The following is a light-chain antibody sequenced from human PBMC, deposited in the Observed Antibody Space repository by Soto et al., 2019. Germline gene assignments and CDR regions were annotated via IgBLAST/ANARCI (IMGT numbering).Light chain of an antibody. J-gene: IGLJ2*01. Sequence: QSVLTQPPSASGAPGQRVTISCSGSTSNIGSHSVNWYRQLPGTAPKVVMFANDERPSGVPDRISGSKSGTSASLVISGLQFEDEADYYCAAWDDSLNGQLVFGGGTKLTVL. CDR2: AND. CDR3: AAWDDSLNGQLV. V-gene: IGLV1-44*01. CDR1: TSNIGSHS.